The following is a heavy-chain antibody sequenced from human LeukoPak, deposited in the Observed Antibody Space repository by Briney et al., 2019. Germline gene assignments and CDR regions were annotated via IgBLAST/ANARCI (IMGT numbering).Heavy chain of an antibody. D-gene: IGHD1-26*01. V-gene: IGHV3-30*02. Sequence: GGSLRLCCAASGFTVNNNFMTWVRQTPGKGLEWVAFIRYDGSNKYYADSVKGRFTISRDNSKNTLYLQMNSLRAEDTAVYYCARGKWGLFYYMDVWGKGTKVTVSS. CDR3: ARGKWGLFYYMDV. CDR2: IRYDGSNK. J-gene: IGHJ6*03. CDR1: GFTVNNNF.